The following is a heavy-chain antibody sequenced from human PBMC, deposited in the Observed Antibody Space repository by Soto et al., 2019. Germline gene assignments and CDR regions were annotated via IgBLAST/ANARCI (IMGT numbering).Heavy chain of an antibody. CDR1: GGTFSSYT. J-gene: IGHJ6*02. V-gene: IGHV1-69*02. Sequence: SVKVSCKASGGTFSSYTISWVRQAPGQGLEWMGRIIPILGIANYAQKFQGRVTITADKSTSTAYMELSSLRSEDTAVYYCARGRDDILTGYLPTHYYGMDVWGQGTTVNVSS. CDR3: ARGRDDILTGYLPTHYYGMDV. D-gene: IGHD3-9*01. CDR2: IIPILGIA.